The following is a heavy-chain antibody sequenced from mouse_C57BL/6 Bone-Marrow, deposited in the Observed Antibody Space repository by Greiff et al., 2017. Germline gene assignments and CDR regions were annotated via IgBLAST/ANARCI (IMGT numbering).Heavy chain of an antibody. V-gene: IGHV1-82*01. J-gene: IGHJ2*01. Sequence: QVQLQQSGPELGKPGASVKISCKASGYSFSSSWMNWVKQRPGKGLEWIGRIYPGDGDTNYNGKFKGKATLTADKSSSTAYMQLSSLTSEDSAVYLCARRANWVYFDYWGQGTPLTVSS. CDR1: GYSFSSSW. CDR2: IYPGDGDT. CDR3: ARRANWVYFDY. D-gene: IGHD4-1*01.